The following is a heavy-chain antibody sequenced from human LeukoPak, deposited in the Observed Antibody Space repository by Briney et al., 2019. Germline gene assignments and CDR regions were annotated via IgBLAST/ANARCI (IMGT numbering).Heavy chain of an antibody. V-gene: IGHV1-46*01. CDR2: INPSGGST. CDR3: ARAQGMETYYYDSSGYYLRARSEVYYYYYYMDV. Sequence: ASVRVSFKASGYTFTVYYMHWVRQAPGQGLEWRGIINPSGGSTSYAQKFQGRVTTTRDMSTSTVYMELSSLRSEDTAVYYCARAQGMETYYYDSSGYYLRARSEVYYYYYYMDVWGKGTTVTVSS. CDR1: GYTFTVYY. J-gene: IGHJ6*03. D-gene: IGHD3-22*01.